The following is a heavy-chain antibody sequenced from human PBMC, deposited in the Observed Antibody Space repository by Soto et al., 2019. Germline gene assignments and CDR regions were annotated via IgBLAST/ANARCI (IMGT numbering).Heavy chain of an antibody. Sequence: QVQLQESGPGLVKPSQTLSLTCTVSGGSISRGGYYWSWIRQHPGKGLEWIGYIYYSGSTYYNPALKSRVTISVDPSKNQFSLKLSSVTAADTAVYYCATGYSSGWFDYWGQGTLVTVSS. V-gene: IGHV4-31*03. CDR2: IYYSGST. D-gene: IGHD6-19*01. CDR3: ATGYSSGWFDY. CDR1: GGSISRGGYY. J-gene: IGHJ4*02.